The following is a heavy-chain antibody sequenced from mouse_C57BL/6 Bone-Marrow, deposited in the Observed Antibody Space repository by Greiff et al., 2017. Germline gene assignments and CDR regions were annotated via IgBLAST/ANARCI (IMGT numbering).Heavy chain of an antibody. D-gene: IGHD1-1*01. CDR1: GFTFSSYG. CDR3: ASRYYYGSGRYFDV. V-gene: IGHV5-6*01. J-gene: IGHJ1*03. Sequence: EVQLQESGGDLVKPGGSLKLSCAASGFTFSSYGMSWVRQTPDKRLEWVATISSGGSYTYYPDSVKGRFTSSRDNAKNTLYLQMGSLKSEDTAMYYCASRYYYGSGRYFDVWGTGTTVTVSS. CDR2: ISSGGSYT.